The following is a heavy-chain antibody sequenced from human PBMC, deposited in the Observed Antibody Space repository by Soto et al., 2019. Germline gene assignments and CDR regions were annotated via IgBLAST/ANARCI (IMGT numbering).Heavy chain of an antibody. D-gene: IGHD3-10*01. J-gene: IGHJ5*02. CDR3: AREVYGSGSPASNWFDP. CDR1: GYTFTSYD. CDR2: INPNFGKA. Sequence: GASVKVSCKASGYTFTSYDINWVRQATGQGLEWMGGINPNFGKANYAQKFQGRVTITADESTSTAYMELSSLRPEDTAVYYCAREVYGSGSPASNWFDPWGQGTLVTVSS. V-gene: IGHV1-69*13.